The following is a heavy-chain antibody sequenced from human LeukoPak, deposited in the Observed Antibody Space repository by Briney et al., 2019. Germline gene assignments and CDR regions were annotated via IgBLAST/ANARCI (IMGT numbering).Heavy chain of an antibody. D-gene: IGHD3-10*01. V-gene: IGHV3-7*05. J-gene: IGHJ3*02. CDR1: GFTFSRYW. CDR3: ARDGMGGIKAFDI. CDR2: IKHDRSQK. Sequence: GGSLRLSCAAPGFTFSRYWMSWVRQAPGRGLEWVANIKHDRSQKYYVDSVKGRITISRDNAKNSLYLQMTSLRAEDTAVYYCARDGMGGIKAFDIWGQGTMVTVSS.